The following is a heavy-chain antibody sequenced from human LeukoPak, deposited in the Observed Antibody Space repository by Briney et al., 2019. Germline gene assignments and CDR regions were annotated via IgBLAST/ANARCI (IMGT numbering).Heavy chain of an antibody. J-gene: IGHJ4*02. CDR1: GFTFSSYA. CDR2: ISYDGSNK. V-gene: IGHV3-30-3*01. CDR3: ARTRGDTDYYFDY. Sequence: GGSLRLSCAASGFTFSSYAMHWVRQAPGKGLEWVAVISYDGSNKYYADSVKGRLTISRDNSKNTLYLQMNSLRAEDTAVYYCARTRGDTDYYFDYWGQGTLVTVSS. D-gene: IGHD4-17*01.